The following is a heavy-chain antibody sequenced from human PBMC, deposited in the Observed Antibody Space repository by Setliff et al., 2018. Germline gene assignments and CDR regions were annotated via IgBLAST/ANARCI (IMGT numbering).Heavy chain of an antibody. CDR1: GGSIDNYH. J-gene: IGHJ3*02. Sequence: SETLSLTCTVSGGSIDNYHWNWIRQPPGKGLEWIGYVGYNGNTHYNPSLNSRVTMSVDTSKNQFSLKLTSVSAADTAVYYCARWGENSGRPDWRAFDIWGQGTMVTVSS. CDR3: ARWGENSGRPDWRAFDI. CDR2: VGYNGNT. V-gene: IGHV4-59*01. D-gene: IGHD1-26*01.